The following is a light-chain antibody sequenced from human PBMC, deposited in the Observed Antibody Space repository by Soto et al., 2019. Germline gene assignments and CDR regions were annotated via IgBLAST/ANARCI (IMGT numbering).Light chain of an antibody. V-gene: IGKV3D-15*01. CDR1: QSVSSN. Sequence: EIVMTQSPATLSVSPGERATLSCRASQSVSSNLAWYQQKPGQAPRLLIYGASTRTTGIPARFSGSGSGTEFTLTISSLQSEDFAVYYCQHYYNWPPLTFGGGTKVEIK. J-gene: IGKJ4*01. CDR2: GAS. CDR3: QHYYNWPPLT.